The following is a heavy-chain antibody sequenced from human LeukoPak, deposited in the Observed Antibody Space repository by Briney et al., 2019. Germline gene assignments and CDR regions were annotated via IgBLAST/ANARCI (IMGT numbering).Heavy chain of an antibody. CDR3: ARAQYYDSTTAGSMDV. Sequence: PGGSLRLSCAASGFTFSTYWMHWVRQAPGKGLVWVSRINSDGSSTNYADSVKGRFTISRDNAKNTLYLQMNSLRTEDTAVYYCARAQYYDSTTAGSMDVWGQGTTVTVSS. V-gene: IGHV3-74*01. CDR2: INSDGSST. J-gene: IGHJ6*02. D-gene: IGHD3-22*01. CDR1: GFTFSTYW.